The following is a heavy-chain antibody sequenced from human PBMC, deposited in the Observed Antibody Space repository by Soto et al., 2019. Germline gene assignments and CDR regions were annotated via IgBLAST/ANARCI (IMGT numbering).Heavy chain of an antibody. CDR2: ISFDGSNE. Sequence: ESGGGVVQPGRSLRLSCAASGFTFSTSAMHWVRQAPGKGLEWVAVISFDGSNEYQADSVKGRFTISRDNSKNTVLLQMNSLRGEDTAVYYCAKDQGAGQTPEYFYGLDVWGQGTTVTVSS. V-gene: IGHV3-30-3*01. CDR1: GFTFSTSA. CDR3: AKDQGAGQTPEYFYGLDV. J-gene: IGHJ6*02.